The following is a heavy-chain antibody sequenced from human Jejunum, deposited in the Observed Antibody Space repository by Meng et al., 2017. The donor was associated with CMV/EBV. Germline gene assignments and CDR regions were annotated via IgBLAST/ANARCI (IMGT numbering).Heavy chain of an antibody. Sequence: TVSGGSLTSHCAYWGWIRQSPEKGLEWIGSIFYSGGPYHNPSLESRVTMSVDTSKNQFSLKLSSVTAADTAVYYCAREATANYFDYWGQGMLVTVSS. CDR1: GGSLTSHCAY. CDR3: AREATANYFDY. CDR2: IFYSGGP. J-gene: IGHJ4*02. D-gene: IGHD5-18*01. V-gene: IGHV4-39*07.